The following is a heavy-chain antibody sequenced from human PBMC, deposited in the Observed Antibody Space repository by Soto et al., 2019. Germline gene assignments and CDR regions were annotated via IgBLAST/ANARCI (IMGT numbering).Heavy chain of an antibody. V-gene: IGHV4-61*01. CDR3: ARGPATIFSPFDP. CDR2: IYYSGST. D-gene: IGHD3-9*01. Sequence: SETLSLTCTVSGGSVSSGSYYWSWIPQPPGKGLEWIGYIYYSGSTNYNPSLKSRVTISVDTSKNQFSLKLSSVTAADTAVYYCARGPATIFSPFDPWGQGTLVTVSS. J-gene: IGHJ5*02. CDR1: GGSVSSGSYY.